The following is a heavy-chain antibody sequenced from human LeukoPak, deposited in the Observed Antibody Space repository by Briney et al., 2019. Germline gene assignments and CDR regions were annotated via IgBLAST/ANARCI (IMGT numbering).Heavy chain of an antibody. Sequence: GESLRISCKGSGYNFTSSWISWVRQMPGKGLEWMGRIDPSDSYTNYSPSFRGHVTISADKSASSAYLQWSSLKASDTAMYYGARLGGGTVDYWGQGPLVTVSS. V-gene: IGHV5-10-1*01. CDR1: GYNFTSSW. CDR3: ARLGGGTVDY. CDR2: IDPSDSYT. D-gene: IGHD1-26*01. J-gene: IGHJ4*02.